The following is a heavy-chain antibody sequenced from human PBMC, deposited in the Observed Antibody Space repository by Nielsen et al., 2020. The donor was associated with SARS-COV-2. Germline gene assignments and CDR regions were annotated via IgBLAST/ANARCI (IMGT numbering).Heavy chain of an antibody. CDR2: MSFDGSNK. D-gene: IGHD3-9*01. CDR1: GFTFSRYG. CDR3: AKAFRSSDWLRAATDY. Sequence: GESLKISCTASGFTFSRYGMHWARQAPGKGLEWVAVMSFDGSNKKYADSVKGRFTISRDNSKSTLYLQMNTLRAEDTAVYYCAKAFRSSDWLRAATDYWGQGTLVTVSS. V-gene: IGHV3-33*06. J-gene: IGHJ4*02.